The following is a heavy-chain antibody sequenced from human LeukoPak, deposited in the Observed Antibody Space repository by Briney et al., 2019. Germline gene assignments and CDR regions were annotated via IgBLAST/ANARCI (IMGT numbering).Heavy chain of an antibody. D-gene: IGHD5-18*01. J-gene: IGHJ3*02. CDR1: GDSISYGY. CDR2: IYYSGRT. Sequence: SETLSLTCIVSGDSISYGYWSWLRQPPGRGLEWIGSIYYSGRTYYNTPLKSRVTISEDTSMNQFSLKLSFVTAADSAVYYCARHRTAINRYGPYDAFDIWGRGTMVTVSS. CDR3: ARHRTAINRYGPYDAFDI. V-gene: IGHV4-59*08.